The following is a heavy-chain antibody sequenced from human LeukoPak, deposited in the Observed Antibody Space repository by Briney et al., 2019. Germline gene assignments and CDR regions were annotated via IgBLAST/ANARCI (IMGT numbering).Heavy chain of an antibody. CDR1: GGSISSYF. CDR3: ARLPGATSNVDY. CDR2: IYYSGST. Sequence: NSSETLSLTCTVSGGSISSYFWSWIRQPPGKGLEWIGYIYYSGSTNYNPSLKSRVTISVDTSKNQFSLKLGSVTAADTAVYYCARLPGATSNVDYWGQGTLVTVSS. V-gene: IGHV4-59*08. J-gene: IGHJ4*02. D-gene: IGHD1-26*01.